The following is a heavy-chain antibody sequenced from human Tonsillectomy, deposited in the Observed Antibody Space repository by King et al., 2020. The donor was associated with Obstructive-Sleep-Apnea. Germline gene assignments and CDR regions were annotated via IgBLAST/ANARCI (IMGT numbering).Heavy chain of an antibody. CDR1: GGSFSDYY. D-gene: IGHD6-13*01. Sequence: VQLQQWGAGLLKPSETLSLTCAVYGGSFSDYYWSWIRQPPGKGLEWIGEINHSGSTKYSPFLKSRVTISVDTSKNQFSLKLSSVTAADTAVYYCARGSGAASVNWFDPWGQGALVTVSS. V-gene: IGHV4-34*01. J-gene: IGHJ5*02. CDR2: INHSGST. CDR3: ARGSGAASVNWFDP.